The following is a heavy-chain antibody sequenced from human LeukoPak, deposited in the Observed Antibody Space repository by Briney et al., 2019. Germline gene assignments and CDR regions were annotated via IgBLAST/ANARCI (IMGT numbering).Heavy chain of an antibody. J-gene: IGHJ4*02. CDR3: AHQPSVSYSIDY. CDR2: FYYSGST. V-gene: IGHV4-39*01. CDR1: GGSISSTTSY. Sequence: SETLSLTCTVSGGSISSTTSYWGWIRQPPGKGLEWVGSFYYSGSTSFNPSLKSGVTISADMSKNQFSLKLSSVTAADTAVYYCAHQPSVSYSIDYWCQGTLVTVSS. D-gene: IGHD1-26*01.